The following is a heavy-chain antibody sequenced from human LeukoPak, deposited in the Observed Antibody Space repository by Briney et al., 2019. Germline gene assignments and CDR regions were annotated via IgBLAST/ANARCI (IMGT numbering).Heavy chain of an antibody. CDR3: ARETPRRGETRDGYR. CDR1: GFTFSSYW. D-gene: IGHD5-24*01. V-gene: IGHV3-7*01. CDR2: IKQDGSEK. Sequence: PGGSLRLSCAASGFTFSSYWMSWVRQAPGKGLEWVANIKQDGSEKYYVDSVKGRFTISRDNPKNLLFLQINSLRVEDTAVYYCARETPRRGETRDGYRWGQGTVVTVSS. J-gene: IGHJ4*02.